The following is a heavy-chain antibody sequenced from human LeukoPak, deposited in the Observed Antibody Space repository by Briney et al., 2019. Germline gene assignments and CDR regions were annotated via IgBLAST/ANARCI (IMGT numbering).Heavy chain of an antibody. D-gene: IGHD3-10*01. Sequence: SQTLSLTCTVSGGSISSGGYYWSWIRQHPGKGLEWIGYIYYSGSTYYNPSLKSRVTISVDTSKNQFSLKLSSVTAADTAVYYCAKSPLWFGELLPFDPWGQGTLVTVSS. J-gene: IGHJ5*02. CDR3: AKSPLWFGELLPFDP. CDR1: GGSISSGGYY. V-gene: IGHV4-31*03. CDR2: IYYSGST.